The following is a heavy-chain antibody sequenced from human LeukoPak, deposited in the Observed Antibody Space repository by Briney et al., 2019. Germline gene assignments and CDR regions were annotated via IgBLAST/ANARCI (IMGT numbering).Heavy chain of an antibody. CDR2: INHSGST. D-gene: IGHD3-10*01. CDR3: VRGRIAHRRGTMVRTLFDY. V-gene: IGHV4-34*01. CDR1: GGSFSGYY. J-gene: IGHJ4*02. Sequence: SETLSLTCAVYGGSFSGYYWSWIRQPPGKGLEWIGEINHSGSTNYNPSLKSRVTISVDTSKNQFSLKLSSVTAADTAVYYCVRGRIAHRRGTMVRTLFDYWGQGTLVTVSS.